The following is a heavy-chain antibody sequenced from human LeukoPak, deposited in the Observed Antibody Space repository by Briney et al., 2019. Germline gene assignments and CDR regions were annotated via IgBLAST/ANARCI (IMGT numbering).Heavy chain of an antibody. CDR1: GFTFSSYS. Sequence: GGSLRLSCAASGFTFSSYSMNWVRQAPGKGLEWVSSISSSSSYIYYADSVKGRFTISRDNDKNSLYLQMNSLRAEDTAVYYCAREGRSGWYYFDYWGQGTLVAVSS. CDR2: ISSSSSYI. D-gene: IGHD6-19*01. CDR3: AREGRSGWYYFDY. V-gene: IGHV3-21*01. J-gene: IGHJ4*02.